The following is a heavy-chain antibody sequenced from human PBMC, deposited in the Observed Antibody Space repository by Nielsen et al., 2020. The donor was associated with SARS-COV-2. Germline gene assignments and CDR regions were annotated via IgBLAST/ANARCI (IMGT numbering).Heavy chain of an antibody. J-gene: IGHJ6*02. CDR2: INPNSGGT. D-gene: IGHD3-3*01. Sequence: WVRQAPGQGLEWMGRINPNSGGTNYAQKFQGRVTMTRDTSISTAYMELSRLRSDDTAVYYCATDTDFWSGYYRGQVRYYYGMDVWGQGTTVTVSS. V-gene: IGHV1-2*06. CDR3: ATDTDFWSGYYRGQVRYYYGMDV.